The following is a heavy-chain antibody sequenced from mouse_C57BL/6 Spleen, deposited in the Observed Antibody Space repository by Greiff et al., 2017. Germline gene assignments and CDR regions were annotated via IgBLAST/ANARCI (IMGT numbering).Heavy chain of an antibody. V-gene: IGHV1-18*01. CDR1: GYTFTDYN. CDR3: ARRNLYYYGSSPFAY. CDR2: INPNNGGT. D-gene: IGHD1-1*01. J-gene: IGHJ3*01. Sequence: VQLQQSGPELVKPGASVKIPCKASGYTFTDYNMDWVKQSHGKSLEWIGDINPNNGGTIYNQKFKGKATLTVDKSSSTAYMELRSLTSEDTAVYYCARRNLYYYGSSPFAYWGQGTLVTVSA.